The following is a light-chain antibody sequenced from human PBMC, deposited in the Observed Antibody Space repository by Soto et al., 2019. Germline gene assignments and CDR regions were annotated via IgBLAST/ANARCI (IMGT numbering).Light chain of an antibody. V-gene: IGLV2-8*01. Sequence: QSALTQPPSASGSPGQSVTISCTGTSSDFGGYNYVSWYQQHPGKAPKLMIFEVNKRPSGVPDRFSGSKSGNTASLTVSGLQAEDEADYYCSSFAGSNNFGVFGTGTKVTVL. CDR3: SSFAGSNNFGV. CDR2: EVN. CDR1: SSDFGGYNY. J-gene: IGLJ1*01.